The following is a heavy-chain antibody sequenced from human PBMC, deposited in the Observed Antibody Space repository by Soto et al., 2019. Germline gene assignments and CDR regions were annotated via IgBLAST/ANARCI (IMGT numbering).Heavy chain of an antibody. CDR2: VYHTGRT. CDR3: ARDFAYFDY. J-gene: IGHJ4*02. D-gene: IGHD3-3*01. V-gene: IGHV4-61*01. Sequence: PSETLSLTCTVSGGSFKSGSYSWSWIRQPPGKGLEWIGYVYHTGRTSCNPSLKSRVSISMDTSKNQFSLNLDSVTAADTAVYFCARDFAYFDYWGQGTLVTVSS. CDR1: GGSFKSGSYS.